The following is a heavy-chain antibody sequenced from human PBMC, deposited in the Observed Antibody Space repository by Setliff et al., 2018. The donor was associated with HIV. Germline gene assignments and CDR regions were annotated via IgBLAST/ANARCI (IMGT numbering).Heavy chain of an antibody. CDR3: ATLYYYDSSGYYRDVDY. CDR2: INPNGGGT. J-gene: IGHJ4*02. D-gene: IGHD3-22*01. CDR1: GYTFTDYY. Sequence: ASVKVSCKASGYTFTDYYIHWVRQAPGQGLEWMGRINPNGGGTNYAQKFQGRVTMTRDTSISTAYMELSRLRSDDTAVYYCATLYYYDSSGYYRDVDYWGQGTLVTVSS. V-gene: IGHV1-2*06.